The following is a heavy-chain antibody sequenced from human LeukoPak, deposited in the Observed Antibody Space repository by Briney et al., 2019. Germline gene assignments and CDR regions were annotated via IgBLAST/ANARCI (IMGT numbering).Heavy chain of an antibody. CDR3: ARGFEGTSYSNWFDL. CDR2: LNHSGTT. V-gene: IGHV4-34*01. Sequence: SETLSLTCAVYGGSFSGYHWSWPRQPPGQGLEWIGELNHSGTTNYSPYLKSRVSIAVATSKNQFSLRLSSVAAADTAVYYCARGFEGTSYSNWFDLWGQGTLVTVSS. D-gene: IGHD2-2*01. J-gene: IGHJ5*02. CDR1: GGSFSGYH.